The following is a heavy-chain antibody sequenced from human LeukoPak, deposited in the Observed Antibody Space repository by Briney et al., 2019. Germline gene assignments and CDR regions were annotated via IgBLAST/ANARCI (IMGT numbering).Heavy chain of an antibody. J-gene: IGHJ5*02. Sequence: SETLSLTCAVYGGSFSGYYWSWIRQPPGKGLEWIGEINHSGSTNYNPSLKSRVTISVDTCKNQFSLKLSSVTAADTAVYYCARGGGPYDYVWGSYRQHNWFDPWGQGTLVTVSS. V-gene: IGHV4-34*01. CDR3: ARGGGPYDYVWGSYRQHNWFDP. D-gene: IGHD3-16*02. CDR1: GGSFSGYY. CDR2: INHSGST.